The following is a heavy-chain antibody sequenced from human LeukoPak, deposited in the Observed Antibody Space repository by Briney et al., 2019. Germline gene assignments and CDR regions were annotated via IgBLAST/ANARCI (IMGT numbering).Heavy chain of an antibody. CDR1: GYCISTYY. D-gene: IGHD3-22*01. V-gene: IGHV4-59*01. CDR2: IYYSGST. J-gene: IGHJ3*02. Sequence: SETLSLTCTVSGYCISTYYWSWIRQPPGKGLEWIGCIYYSGSTNYSPSLKSRVTISVDTSKNQFSLKLSSVTAADSAVYYCARSRFYDSSGYYRDNAFDIWGQGTMVTVSS. CDR3: ARSRFYDSSGYYRDNAFDI.